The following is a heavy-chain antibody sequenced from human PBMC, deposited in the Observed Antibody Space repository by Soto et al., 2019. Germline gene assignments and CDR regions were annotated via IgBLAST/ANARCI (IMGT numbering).Heavy chain of an antibody. CDR1: GGSISSYY. Sequence: SETLSLTCTVSGGSISSYYWSWIRQPPGKGLEWIGYIYYSGSTNYNPSLKSRVTISVDTSKNQFSLKLSSVTAADTAVYYCARDRGSSGPWFDPWGQGTLVTVSS. CDR3: ARDRGSSGPWFDP. CDR2: IYYSGST. J-gene: IGHJ5*02. V-gene: IGHV4-59*01. D-gene: IGHD6-19*01.